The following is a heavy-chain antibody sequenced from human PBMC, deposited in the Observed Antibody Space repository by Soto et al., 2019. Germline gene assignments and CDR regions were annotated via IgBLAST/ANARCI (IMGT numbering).Heavy chain of an antibody. D-gene: IGHD3-3*01. Sequence: ESRTISCKGYGYIFSSYWIGWVSQKIWKGLEWMGFIYYGDSDTRYSPFFQGQVTISADKSISTAYLQWSSLKVSDTAMYYCARRLGRDHEFWSDYWGQGTLVTVSS. CDR3: ARRLGRDHEFWSDY. CDR2: IYYGDSDT. V-gene: IGHV5-51*01. CDR1: GYIFSSYW. J-gene: IGHJ4*02.